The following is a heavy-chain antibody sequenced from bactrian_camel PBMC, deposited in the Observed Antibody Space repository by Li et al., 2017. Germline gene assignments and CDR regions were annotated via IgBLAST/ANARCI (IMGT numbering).Heavy chain of an antibody. CDR1: GHIDSSYC. D-gene: IGHD1*01. Sequence: QVQLVESGGGSVQEGGSLTLSSTPSGHIDSSYCMGWFRQVSGKRREGVAVFARVGSNPLYGDSVKGRFTASKDNAKGILYLQMNDLKPEDTAMYYCAAERERCTYCDGLGEEYCPGLGPEGQGTQVTVS. V-gene: IGHV3-3*01. CDR3: AAERERCTYCDGLGEEYCPGLGP. CDR2: FARVGSNP. J-gene: IGHJ6*01.